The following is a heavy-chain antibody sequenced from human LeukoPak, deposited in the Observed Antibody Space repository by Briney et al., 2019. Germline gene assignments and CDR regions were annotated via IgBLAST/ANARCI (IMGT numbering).Heavy chain of an antibody. Sequence: PGGSLRLSCAASGFTFSSYSMNWVRQAPGKGLEWVSYISSSSSTIYYADSVKGRFTISRDNAKNSLYLQMNSLRAEDTAVYYCASEGIAARRARGRYFDYWGQGTLVTVSS. V-gene: IGHV3-48*01. CDR2: ISSSSSTI. D-gene: IGHD6-6*01. J-gene: IGHJ4*02. CDR3: ASEGIAARRARGRYFDY. CDR1: GFTFSSYS.